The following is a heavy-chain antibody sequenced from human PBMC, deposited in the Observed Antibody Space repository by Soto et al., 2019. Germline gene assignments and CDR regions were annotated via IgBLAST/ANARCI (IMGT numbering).Heavy chain of an antibody. CDR2: IWYDGSND. CDR1: GFTFSNYG. D-gene: IGHD1-26*01. J-gene: IGHJ6*02. V-gene: IGHV3-33*01. Sequence: QVQLVESGGGVVQPGRSLRLSCAASGFTFSNYGMHWVRQAPGKGLEWGAIIWYDGSNDYYVDSVKGRFTISRDNSKNTLSLQMNSLRAEDTAVYYCARDRWEFQLFYYGLDVWGQGTTVTVSS. CDR3: ARDRWEFQLFYYGLDV.